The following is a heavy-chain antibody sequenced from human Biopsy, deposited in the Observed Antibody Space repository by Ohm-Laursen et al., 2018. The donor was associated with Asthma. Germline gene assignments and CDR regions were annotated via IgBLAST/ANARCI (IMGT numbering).Heavy chain of an antibody. V-gene: IGHV1-46*01. CDR1: GYTFTDYY. CDR2: INPFGGSS. D-gene: IGHD2-2*01. J-gene: IGHJ6*04. CDR3: AREATSGEVPFGYFYALDV. Sequence: GASVKVSCKASGYTFTDYYIHWVRQAPGHGLEWMGMINPFGGSSNFAQKFQGRLTMTRDTSTRTVYMELSSLRSEDTAVYYCAREATSGEVPFGYFYALDVWGEGTTVTVSS.